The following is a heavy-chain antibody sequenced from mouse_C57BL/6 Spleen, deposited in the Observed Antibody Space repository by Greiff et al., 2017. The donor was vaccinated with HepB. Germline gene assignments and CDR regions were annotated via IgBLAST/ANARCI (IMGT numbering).Heavy chain of an antibody. CDR3: ARPYDYDEVYYFDY. CDR1: GFTFSSYG. Sequence: EVQGVESGGDLVKPGGSLKLSCAASGFTFSSYGMSWVRQTPDKRLEWVATISSGGSYTYYPDSVKGRFTISRDNAKNTLYLQMSSLKSEDTAMYYCARPYDYDEVYYFDYWGQGTTLTVSS. J-gene: IGHJ2*01. CDR2: ISSGGSYT. D-gene: IGHD2-4*01. V-gene: IGHV5-6*01.